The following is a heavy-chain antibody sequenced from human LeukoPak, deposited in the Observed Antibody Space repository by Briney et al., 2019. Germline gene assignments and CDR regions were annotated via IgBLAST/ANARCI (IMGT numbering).Heavy chain of an antibody. CDR2: ISGSGGST. CDR3: ATSGSYDVSWAFDI. J-gene: IGHJ3*02. Sequence: GWALRLSCAASGFTFSSYAMSWVRQAPGERLEWVSAISGSGGSTYYAHSLNGRFTIYRDNSKNTLYLQMNSLRAEDAAVYYCATSGSYDVSWAFDIWGQGTMVTVSS. V-gene: IGHV3-23*01. D-gene: IGHD5-12*01. CDR1: GFTFSSYA.